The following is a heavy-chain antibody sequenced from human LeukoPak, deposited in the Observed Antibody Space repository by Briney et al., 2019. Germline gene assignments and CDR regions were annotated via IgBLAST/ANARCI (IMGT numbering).Heavy chain of an antibody. D-gene: IGHD3-9*01. CDR2: THHSGAT. J-gene: IGHJ5*02. CDR1: GYSISSGYS. Sequence: SETLSLTCSVFGYSISSGYSWGWVRQSPGKILEWIGITHHSGATFYNPSLRGRVTISVDTYRNQFSLRVRSVTAADTAVYYCARVPGAYYDVLIGFGSGWFDPWGPGFLVTVFS. V-gene: IGHV4-38-2*02. CDR3: ARVPGAYYDVLIGFGSGWFDP.